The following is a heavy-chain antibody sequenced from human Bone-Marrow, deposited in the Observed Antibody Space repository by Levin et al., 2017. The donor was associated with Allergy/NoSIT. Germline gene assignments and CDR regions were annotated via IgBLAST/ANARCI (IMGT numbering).Heavy chain of an antibody. V-gene: IGHV4-59*01. CDR3: ARGGGDGYNWGY. J-gene: IGHJ4*02. D-gene: IGHD5-24*01. Sequence: ASETLSLTCTVSGGSISSYYWSWIRQPPGKGLEWIGYIYYSGSTNYNPSLKSRVTISVDTSKNQFSLKLSSVTAADTAVYYCARGGGDGYNWGYWGQGTLVTVSS. CDR2: IYYSGST. CDR1: GGSISSYY.